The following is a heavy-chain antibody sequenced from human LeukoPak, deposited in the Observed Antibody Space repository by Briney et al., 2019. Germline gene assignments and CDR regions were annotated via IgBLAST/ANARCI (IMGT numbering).Heavy chain of an antibody. CDR1: GFTFSSYA. Sequence: PGGSLRLSCAASGFTFSSYAMSWVRQAPGKGLEWVSAISGSGDSTYYADSVKGRFTVSRDNSKNTLFLQMNSLRAEDTAVYYCAKDTSSWRINWFDPWGQGTLVTVSS. J-gene: IGHJ5*02. V-gene: IGHV3-23*01. D-gene: IGHD6-13*01. CDR3: AKDTSSWRINWFDP. CDR2: ISGSGDST.